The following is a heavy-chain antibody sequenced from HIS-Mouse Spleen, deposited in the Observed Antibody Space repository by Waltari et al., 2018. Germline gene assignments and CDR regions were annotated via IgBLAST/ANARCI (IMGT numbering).Heavy chain of an antibody. D-gene: IGHD3-16*01. CDR2: LNPSGST. CDR1: GGSFSGYY. V-gene: IGHV4-34*01. J-gene: IGHJ2*01. CDR3: ARRLGTDYWYFDL. Sequence: QVQLQQWGAGLLKPSETLSLTCAVYGGSFSGYYWSWIRQPPGKGLERIGELNPSGSTNGGPSPKGRVTISVDTSKNQFSLTLSCVTAADTAVYCCARRLGTDYWYFDLWGRGTLVTVSS.